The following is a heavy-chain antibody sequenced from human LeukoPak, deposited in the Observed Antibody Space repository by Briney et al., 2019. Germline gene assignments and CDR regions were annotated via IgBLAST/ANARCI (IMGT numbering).Heavy chain of an antibody. J-gene: IGHJ4*02. Sequence: GGSLRLSCAASGFRFNNYGIPWVRQAPGKGLEWVAVTWYDGSNKYYADSVRDRFTVSRDNSKNTVYLQMNSLRVEDTAVYYCVKDEVYLDSGGYPTPDTTLDYWGQGTLVTVSS. CDR1: GFRFNNYG. CDR2: TWYDGSNK. D-gene: IGHD3-22*01. CDR3: VKDEVYLDSGGYPTPDTTLDY. V-gene: IGHV3-33*06.